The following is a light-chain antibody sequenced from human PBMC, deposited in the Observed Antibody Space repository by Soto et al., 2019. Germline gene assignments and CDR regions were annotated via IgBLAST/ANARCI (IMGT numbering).Light chain of an antibody. CDR1: RRVTSNY. J-gene: IGKJ1*01. Sequence: EIVLTQSPGTLSLSLGERATLSCRASRRVTSNYFAWYQQKPGQAHRLLIYAASIRATVIPDRFTGSGSGTYITLTIDRLEPEDFAVYYCQHYVIPWTFGQGTKVEIK. CDR3: QHYVIPWT. CDR2: AAS. V-gene: IGKV3-20*01.